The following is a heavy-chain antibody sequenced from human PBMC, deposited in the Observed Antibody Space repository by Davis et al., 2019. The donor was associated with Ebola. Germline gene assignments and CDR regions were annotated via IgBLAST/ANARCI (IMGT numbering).Heavy chain of an antibody. CDR1: GADFSQSD. Sequence: GESLKISCSASGADFSQSDMHWVRQAPGKGPDWLSLISYDGTIIHYADSVKGRFIISRDNAKNSLYLQLNSLRDEDTAVYYCAREARYAIGVNDYWGQGTLVTVSS. D-gene: IGHD3-3*01. CDR3: AREARYAIGVNDY. J-gene: IGHJ4*02. CDR2: ISYDGTII. V-gene: IGHV3-30-3*01.